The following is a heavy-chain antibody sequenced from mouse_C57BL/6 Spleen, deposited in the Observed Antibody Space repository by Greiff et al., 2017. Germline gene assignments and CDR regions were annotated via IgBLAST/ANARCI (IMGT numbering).Heavy chain of an antibody. CDR1: GYAFSSSW. D-gene: IGHD5-1-1*01. CDR2: IYPGDGDT. J-gene: IGHJ1*03. V-gene: IGHV1-82*01. Sequence: QVQLQQSGPELVKPGASVKISCKASGYAFSSSWMNWVKQRPGKGLEWIGRIYPGDGDTNYNGKFKGKATLTADKSSSTAYMQLSSLTSEDSAVYFCARWVYLWYFDVWGTGTTVTVSS. CDR3: ARWVYLWYFDV.